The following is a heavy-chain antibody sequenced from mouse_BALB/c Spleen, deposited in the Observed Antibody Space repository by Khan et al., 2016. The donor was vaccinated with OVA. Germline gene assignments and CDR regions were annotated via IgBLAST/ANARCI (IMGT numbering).Heavy chain of an antibody. CDR1: GYTFTSYW. CDR3: TTHGSSAAWFAY. J-gene: IGHJ3*01. CDR2: INPSTGYS. D-gene: IGHD1-1*01. V-gene: IGHV1-7*01. Sequence: QVQLQQSGAELAKPGASVKMSCKASGYTFTSYWMHWVQQRPGQGLEWIGYINPSTGYSEYNQKFKDKATLTVDKSSSTAYMQLSSLTSDDSAVYYCTTHGSSAAWFAYWGQGTLVTVSA.